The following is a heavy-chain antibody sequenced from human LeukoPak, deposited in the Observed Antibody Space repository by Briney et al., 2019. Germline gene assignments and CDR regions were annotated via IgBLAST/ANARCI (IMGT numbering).Heavy chain of an antibody. J-gene: IGHJ2*01. D-gene: IGHD2-15*01. V-gene: IGHV3-20*04. CDR2: ISWNSGSI. Sequence: PGGSLRLSCAASGFTVSSNHMSWVRQAPGKGLEWVSGISWNSGSIGYADSVKGRFTISRDNAKNSLYLQMNSLRAEDTAVYYCARVSGGSFHLDLWGRGTLVTVSS. CDR3: ARVSGGSFHLDL. CDR1: GFTVSSNH.